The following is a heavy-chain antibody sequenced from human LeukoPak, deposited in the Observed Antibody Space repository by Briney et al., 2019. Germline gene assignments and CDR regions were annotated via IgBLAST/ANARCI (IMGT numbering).Heavy chain of an antibody. CDR2: ISGSVGST. Sequence: GGSLRLSCAASGFTFSSYAMSWVRQAPGKGLEWGSAISGSVGSTYYAASVKGRFTISRDNSKNTLNLQMNSLRAEDTAVYYCAKALTYDVSTMIVVVKNDYCGQGTLVAVSS. CDR3: AKALTYDVSTMIVVVKNDY. V-gene: IGHV3-23*01. D-gene: IGHD3-22*01. CDR1: GFTFSSYA. J-gene: IGHJ4*02.